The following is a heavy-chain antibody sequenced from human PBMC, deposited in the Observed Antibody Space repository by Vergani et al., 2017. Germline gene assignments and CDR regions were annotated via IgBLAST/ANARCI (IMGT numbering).Heavy chain of an antibody. D-gene: IGHD6-13*01. CDR3: AGDTHSWQRADR. CDR2: LSTTGGA. Sequence: QAQLQESGPGLVKPSETLSLTCHVFGVPVTDYNCNWIRQAPGKGLGWIGSLSTTGGATHASHNPSLKSRVSISVDPSKSPFTLGLTSVTAADSAIYYCAGDTHSWQRADRWGQGLLVSVSS. J-gene: IGHJ5*02. CDR1: GVPVTDYN. V-gene: IGHV4-59*02.